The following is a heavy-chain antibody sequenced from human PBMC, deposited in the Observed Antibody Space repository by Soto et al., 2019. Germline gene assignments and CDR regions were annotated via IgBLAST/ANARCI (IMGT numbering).Heavy chain of an antibody. CDR1: GFIFNYYE. V-gene: IGHV3-30*04. J-gene: IGHJ4*02. Sequence: GGSLRLSCAASGFIFNYYEMHWFRQAPDMGLEWVAFISFAGNNKYYADSVKGRFTISRDNSNNMLYLEMNSLRPDDTAVYYCARDRQKALVVVAATGGFDYWGQGTPVTVSS. CDR3: ARDRQKALVVVAATGGFDY. D-gene: IGHD2-15*01. CDR2: ISFAGNNK.